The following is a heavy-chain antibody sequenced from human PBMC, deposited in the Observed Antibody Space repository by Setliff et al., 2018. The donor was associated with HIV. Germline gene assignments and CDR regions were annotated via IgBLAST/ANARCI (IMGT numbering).Heavy chain of an antibody. V-gene: IGHV1-46*01. CDR1: GYTFTSYY. Sequence: ASVKVSCKASGYTFTSYYIHWVRQAPGQGLEWMGMISPGGGATTYAQKFQGRVTMTRYTSTSTVYLELRSLRSEDTAVYYCAREGGAATIHDSSGYYFQTTPDAFDLWGQGTMVTVSS. CDR3: AREGGAATIHDSSGYYFQTTPDAFDL. D-gene: IGHD3-22*01. J-gene: IGHJ3*01. CDR2: ISPGGGAT.